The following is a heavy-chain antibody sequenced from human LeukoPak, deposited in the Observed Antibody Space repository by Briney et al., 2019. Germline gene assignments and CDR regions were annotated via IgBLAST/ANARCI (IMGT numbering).Heavy chain of an antibody. CDR3: ARDTEYSSSSYYYYYMDV. CDR2: IYTSGST. D-gene: IGHD6-6*01. J-gene: IGHJ6*03. Sequence: SETLSLTCAVSGGSISSYYWSWIRQPAGKGLEWIGRIYTSGSTNYNPSLKSRVTMSVDTSKNQFSLKLSSVTAADTAVYYCARDTEYSSSSYYYYYMDVWGKGTTVTVSS. V-gene: IGHV4-4*07. CDR1: GGSISSYY.